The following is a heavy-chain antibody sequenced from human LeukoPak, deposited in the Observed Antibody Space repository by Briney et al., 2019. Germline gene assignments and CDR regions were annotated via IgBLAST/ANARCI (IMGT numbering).Heavy chain of an antibody. V-gene: IGHV4-61*01. Sequence: PSQTLSLTCTVSGGSISSGSYYWSWIRQPPGEGLEWIGYIYYSGSTNYNPSLKSRVTISVDTSKNQFSLKLSSVTAADTAVYYCARVYYDILTGYYSWYFDYWGQGTLVTVSS. CDR2: IYYSGST. CDR1: GGSISSGSYY. CDR3: ARVYYDILTGYYSWYFDY. D-gene: IGHD3-9*01. J-gene: IGHJ4*02.